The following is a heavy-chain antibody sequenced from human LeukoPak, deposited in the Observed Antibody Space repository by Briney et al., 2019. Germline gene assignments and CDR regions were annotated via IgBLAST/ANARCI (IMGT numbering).Heavy chain of an antibody. CDR3: AREASYSSDGYYYYYMDV. V-gene: IGHV3-30*02. CDR2: IRYNGNNQ. Sequence: GGSLRLSCAASGFTFNNYCMHWVRQAPGKGLEWVAFIRYNGNNQYYADSVKGRFTISRDNAKNSLYLQMNSLRAEDTAVYYCAREASYSSDGYYYYYMDVWGKGTTVTVSS. CDR1: GFTFNNYC. D-gene: IGHD6-19*01. J-gene: IGHJ6*03.